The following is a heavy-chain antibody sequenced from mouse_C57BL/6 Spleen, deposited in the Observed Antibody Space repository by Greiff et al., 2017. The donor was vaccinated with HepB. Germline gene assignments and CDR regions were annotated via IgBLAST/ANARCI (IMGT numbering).Heavy chain of an antibody. D-gene: IGHD1-1*01. J-gene: IGHJ4*01. CDR3: ANVHYERAMDY. Sequence: EVQRVESGGGLVKPGASLKLSCAASGFTFSSYAMPWVRQTPEKRLEWVATISDGGSYTYYPDNVKGRFTISRDNAKNNLYLQISHLKSEDTAMYYCANVHYERAMDYWGQGTTVTVAS. CDR1: GFTFSSYA. CDR2: ISDGGSYT. V-gene: IGHV5-4*01.